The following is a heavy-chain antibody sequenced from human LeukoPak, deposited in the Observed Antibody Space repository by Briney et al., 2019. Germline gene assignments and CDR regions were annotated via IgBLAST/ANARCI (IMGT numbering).Heavy chain of an antibody. CDR3: AKDLTGVNYCLDQ. D-gene: IGHD1-7*01. V-gene: IGHV3-30*18. CDR1: GFTFSNYA. Sequence: GGSLRLSCAASGFTFSNYAMNWVRQAPGKGLEWVAVISNDGSNKHYADSVKGRFTISRDNSKNTLYLQMNSLRAEDTAVYYCAKDLTGVNYCLDQWGQGTLVTVSS. J-gene: IGHJ4*02. CDR2: ISNDGSNK.